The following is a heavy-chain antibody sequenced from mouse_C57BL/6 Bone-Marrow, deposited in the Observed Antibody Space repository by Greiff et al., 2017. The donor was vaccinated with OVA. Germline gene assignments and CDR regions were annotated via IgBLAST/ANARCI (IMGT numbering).Heavy chain of an antibody. D-gene: IGHD2-4*01. CDR1: GYAFSSSW. CDR2: IYPGDGDT. CDR3: GGTMGLRRRGRAWFAY. J-gene: IGHJ3*01. Sequence: VQLQQSGPELVKPGASVKISCKASGYAFSSSWMNWVKQRPGKGLEWIGRIYPGDGDTNYNGKFKGKATLTADKSSSTAYMQLSSLTSEDSAVYFCGGTMGLRRRGRAWFAYWGQGTLVTVSA. V-gene: IGHV1-82*01.